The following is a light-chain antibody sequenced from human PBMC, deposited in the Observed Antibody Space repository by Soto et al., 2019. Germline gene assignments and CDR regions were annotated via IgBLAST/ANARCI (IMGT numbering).Light chain of an antibody. J-gene: IGKJ1*01. V-gene: IGKV3-20*01. Sequence: ETVMTQSPATLSVSAGERATLSCRASQSISSNLAWYQQKPGQAPRLLIYGASRRATGIPDRFSGSGSGTDFTLTISRLEPEDFAVYYCQQYGSSPWTFGQGTKVDIK. CDR1: QSISSN. CDR3: QQYGSSPWT. CDR2: GAS.